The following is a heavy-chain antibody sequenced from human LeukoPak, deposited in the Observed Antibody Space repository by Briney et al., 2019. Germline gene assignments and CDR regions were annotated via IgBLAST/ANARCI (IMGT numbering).Heavy chain of an antibody. J-gene: IGHJ5*02. CDR1: GLTFSRYG. Sequence: GGSLRLSCAASGLTFSRYGMSWVRQAPGKGLEWVSSISGSGGRTYYADSVTGRFTISRDNSKNTLYLQMNSLRAEDTAVYYCARGAVEYCSGGSCYNWFDPRGQGTLVTVSS. CDR3: ARGAVEYCSGGSCYNWFDP. D-gene: IGHD2-15*01. CDR2: ISGSGGRT. V-gene: IGHV3-23*01.